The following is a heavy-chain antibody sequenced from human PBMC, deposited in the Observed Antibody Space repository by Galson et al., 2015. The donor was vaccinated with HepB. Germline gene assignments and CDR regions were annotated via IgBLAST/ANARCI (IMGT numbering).Heavy chain of an antibody. CDR3: AREGIAADFDR. CDR2: INGAESIT. V-gene: IGHV3-74*01. Sequence: SLRLSCAASGFTFSVYWMHLVRQAPGKGLVWVSRINGAESITNYADSVKGRFAISRDNAKNTVSLQMNSLRVEDTAVYYCAREGIAADFDRCGQGTLVTVSS. CDR1: GFTFSVYW. J-gene: IGHJ4*02. D-gene: IGHD6-13*01.